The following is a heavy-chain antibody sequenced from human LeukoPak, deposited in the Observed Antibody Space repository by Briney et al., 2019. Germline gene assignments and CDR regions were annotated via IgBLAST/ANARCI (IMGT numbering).Heavy chain of an antibody. J-gene: IGHJ4*02. CDR1: GFTVSNSY. Sequence: GGSLRLSCAASGFTVSNSYMSWVRQAPGKGLEWVSVIYTGSLSYYTDSVKGRFTISRDESNNTLYLQMNSLRDEDTAVYYCAREGGLTEGGFDYWGQGTLVTVS. V-gene: IGHV3-53*01. CDR3: AREGGLTEGGFDY. D-gene: IGHD1-14*01. CDR2: IYTGSLS.